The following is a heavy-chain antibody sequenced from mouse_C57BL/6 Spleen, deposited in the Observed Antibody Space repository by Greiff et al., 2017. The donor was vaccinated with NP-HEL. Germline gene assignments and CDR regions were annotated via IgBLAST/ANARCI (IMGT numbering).Heavy chain of an antibody. D-gene: IGHD1-1*01. Sequence: EVMLVESGGDLVKPGGSLKLSCAASGFTFSSYGMSWVRQTPDKRLEWVATISSGGSYTYYPDSVKGRFTISRDKSKNTLYLQMSSLKSEDTAMYYCARPPVVATYYAMDYWGQGTSVTVSS. J-gene: IGHJ4*01. V-gene: IGHV5-6*01. CDR1: GFTFSSYG. CDR3: ARPPVVATYYAMDY. CDR2: ISSGGSYT.